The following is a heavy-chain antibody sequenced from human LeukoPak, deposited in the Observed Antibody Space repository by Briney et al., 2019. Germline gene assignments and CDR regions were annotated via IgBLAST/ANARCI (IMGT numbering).Heavy chain of an antibody. CDR1: GFTFSSYA. V-gene: IGHV3-23*01. D-gene: IGHD3-3*01. Sequence: GGSLRLSCAASGFTFSSYAMSWVRQAPGKGLEWVSAISGSGGSTYYADSVKGRFTISRDNSKNTLYLQMNGLRAEDTAVYYCAKDQDFWSGPFDYWGQGTLVTVSS. CDR3: AKDQDFWSGPFDY. CDR2: ISGSGGST. J-gene: IGHJ4*02.